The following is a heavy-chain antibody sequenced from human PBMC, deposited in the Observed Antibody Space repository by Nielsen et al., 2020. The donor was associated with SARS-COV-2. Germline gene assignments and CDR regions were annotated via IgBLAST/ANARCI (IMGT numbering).Heavy chain of an antibody. CDR1: GFTFGDYA. CDR3: TRVDSGGSYGRYYFDY. V-gene: IGHV3-49*03. D-gene: IGHD5-18*01. Sequence: GESLKISCTASGFTFGDYAMSWFRQAPGKGLEWVGFIRSKAYGGTTEYAASVKGRFTISRDDSKSIAYLQMNSLKTEDTAVYYCTRVDSGGSYGRYYFDYWGQGTLVTVSS. CDR2: IRSKAYGGTT. J-gene: IGHJ4*02.